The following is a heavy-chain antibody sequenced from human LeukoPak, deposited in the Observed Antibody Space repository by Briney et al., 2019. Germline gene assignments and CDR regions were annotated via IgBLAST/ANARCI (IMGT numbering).Heavy chain of an antibody. CDR3: AKDRDWGVGYFDY. Sequence: GGSLRLSCAVSGFTFSSYGMHWVRQAPGKGLEWVAVIWYDGSNKYYADSVKGRFTISRDNSKNTLYLQMNSLRAEDTAVYYCAKDRDWGVGYFDYWGQGTLVTVSS. CDR2: IWYDGSNK. D-gene: IGHD7-27*01. V-gene: IGHV3-33*06. CDR1: GFTFSSYG. J-gene: IGHJ4*02.